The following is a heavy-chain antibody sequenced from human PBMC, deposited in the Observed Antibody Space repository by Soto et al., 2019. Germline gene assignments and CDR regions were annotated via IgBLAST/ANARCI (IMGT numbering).Heavy chain of an antibody. CDR1: GHTLTDLS. J-gene: IGHJ4*02. V-gene: IGHV1-24*01. D-gene: IGHD1-1*01. CDR2: FDPEDGGT. CDR3: AAGGTRWLHSPFDD. Sequence: QVQLVQSGAEVKKPGASVKVSCKVSGHTLTDLSMNWVRLAPGKGLEWMGGFDPEDGGTISAQKFQGRVTMTEDTSTDATYLELSSMRSEDTAVYYCAAGGTRWLHSPFDDWGQGTLVTISS.